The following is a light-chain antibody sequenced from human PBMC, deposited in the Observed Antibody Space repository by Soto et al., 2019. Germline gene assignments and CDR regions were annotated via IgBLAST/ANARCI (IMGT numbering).Light chain of an antibody. CDR1: QGISSY. CDR2: AAS. J-gene: IGKJ1*01. V-gene: IGKV1-8*01. Sequence: AIRMTQSPSSFSASTGDRVTITCRASQGISSYLAWYQQKPGKAPKLLIYAASTLQSGVPSRFSGSGSGTDFTLTISCLQSEDFETDYCQQYYSYPHTFGQGTKVEIK. CDR3: QQYYSYPHT.